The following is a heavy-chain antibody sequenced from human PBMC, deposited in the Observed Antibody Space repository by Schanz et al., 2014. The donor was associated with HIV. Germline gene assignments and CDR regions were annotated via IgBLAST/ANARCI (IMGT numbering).Heavy chain of an antibody. CDR2: IYYSGNT. D-gene: IGHD4-17*01. CDR3: AKSRGDSWPYGMDV. J-gene: IGHJ6*02. CDR1: GGSIISGDYY. V-gene: IGHV4-31*03. Sequence: QVQLQESGPGLVKPSETLSLTCTVSGGSIISGDYYWTWIRQHPGKGLEWIGYIYYSGNTHYNPSLRGRLTISVDTSKNQFSLEVNSVTAEDTAVYYCAKSRGDSWPYGMDVWGQGTTVTVSS.